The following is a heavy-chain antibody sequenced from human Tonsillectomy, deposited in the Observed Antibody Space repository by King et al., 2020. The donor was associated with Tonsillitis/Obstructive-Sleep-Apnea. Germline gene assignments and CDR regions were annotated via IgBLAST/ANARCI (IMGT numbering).Heavy chain of an antibody. CDR2: IYDSGST. J-gene: IGHJ3*02. CDR1: GGSISSYY. CDR3: ARAYYDILTGYLDDAFDI. Sequence: VQLQESGPGLVKPSETLSLTCTVSGGSISSYYWTWIRQPPGKGLEWIGYIYDSGSTNYNPSLKSRVTISVDTSKNQFSLKLSSVTAADTAVYYCARAYYDILTGYLDDAFDIWGQGTMVTVSS. V-gene: IGHV4-59*08. D-gene: IGHD3-9*01.